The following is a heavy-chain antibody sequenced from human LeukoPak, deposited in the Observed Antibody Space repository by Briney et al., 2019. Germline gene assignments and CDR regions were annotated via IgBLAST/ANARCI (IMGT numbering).Heavy chain of an antibody. D-gene: IGHD4-17*01. CDR2: TSAYNGNT. J-gene: IGHJ6*02. V-gene: IGHV1-18*01. Sequence: ASVAVSCKASGYTFTSYGISWARHAPGQGLEWMGWTSAYNGNTNYAQKLQGRVTMTRDRSASTAYMELRSLRSDDTAVYYCARDHSSTTVTPDQYYYYYGMDVWGQGTTVTVSS. CDR1: GYTFTSYG. CDR3: ARDHSSTTVTPDQYYYYYGMDV.